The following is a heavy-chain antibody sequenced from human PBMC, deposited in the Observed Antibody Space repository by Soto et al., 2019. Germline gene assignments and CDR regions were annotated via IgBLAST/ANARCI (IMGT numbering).Heavy chain of an antibody. CDR3: ARDYDYVWGTYRHTHYY. Sequence: QVQLVQSGAEVKEPGASVTVSCKASGHTFSDYGISWVRQAPEQGLEWMGWISTYNGNTDYAQKLQDRVTMTTDTSTSTVYMELRSLTSDDTAVYYCARDYDYVWGTYRHTHYYWGQRTLVTVSS. V-gene: IGHV1-18*01. CDR1: GHTFSDYG. CDR2: ISTYNGNT. D-gene: IGHD3-16*02. J-gene: IGHJ4*02.